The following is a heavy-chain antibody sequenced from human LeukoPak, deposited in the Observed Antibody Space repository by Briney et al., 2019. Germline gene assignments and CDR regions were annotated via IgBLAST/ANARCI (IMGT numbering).Heavy chain of an antibody. V-gene: IGHV3-21*01. J-gene: IGHJ5*02. Sequence: PGGSLRLSCAASGFTFSSYSMNWVRQAPGKGLEWVSSISSSSSYIYYADSVKGRFTISRDNAKNSLCLQMNSLRAEDTAVYYCARDESAAAGGWFDPWGQGTLVTVSS. CDR3: ARDESAAAGGWFDP. CDR2: ISSSSSYI. CDR1: GFTFSSYS. D-gene: IGHD6-13*01.